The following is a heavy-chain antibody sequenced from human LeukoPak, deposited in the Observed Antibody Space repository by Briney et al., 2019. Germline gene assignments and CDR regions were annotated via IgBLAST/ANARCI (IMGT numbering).Heavy chain of an antibody. Sequence: SVKVSCKASGGTFSSYAISWVRQAPGQGLEWMGGIIPIFGTANYAQKFQGRVTITADESTSTAYMELSSLRSEDTAVYYCAREWSPVDIVVEQGYFDYWGQGTLVTVSS. J-gene: IGHJ4*02. CDR1: GGTFSSYA. CDR2: IIPIFGTA. V-gene: IGHV1-69*13. CDR3: AREWSPVDIVVEQGYFDY. D-gene: IGHD2-2*03.